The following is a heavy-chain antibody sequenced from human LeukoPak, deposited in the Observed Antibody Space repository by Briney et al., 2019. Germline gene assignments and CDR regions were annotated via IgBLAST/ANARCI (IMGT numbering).Heavy chain of an antibody. J-gene: IGHJ6*02. V-gene: IGHV4-34*01. CDR1: GGPFRVYY. D-gene: IGHD6-13*01. Sequence: SDPVSLPCAVYGGPFRVYYWRCLPHPPGEGREWIGEINHSGSHNHNPPLKSRVTISVDASKNHFSLKLSSVTAADTAVYYCARVAELGYSSSWYPRGPGGMDVWGQGTTVTVSS. CDR3: ARVAELGYSSSWYPRGPGGMDV. CDR2: INHSGSH.